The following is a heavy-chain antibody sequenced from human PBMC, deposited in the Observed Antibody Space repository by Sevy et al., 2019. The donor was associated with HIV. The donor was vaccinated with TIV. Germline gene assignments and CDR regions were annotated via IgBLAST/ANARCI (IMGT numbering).Heavy chain of an antibody. CDR2: ISGSGGST. Sequence: GGSLSLSCAASGFTFSSYAMNWVRQAPGKGLEWVSAISGSGGSTYYADSVKGRFTIVRDNSKNTLYLQMNSLRAEDTAVYYCAKDPPAYPDYYCDYWGQGTLVTVSS. CDR1: GFTFSSYA. CDR3: AKDPPAYPDYYCDY. J-gene: IGHJ4*02. D-gene: IGHD2-2*01. V-gene: IGHV3-23*01.